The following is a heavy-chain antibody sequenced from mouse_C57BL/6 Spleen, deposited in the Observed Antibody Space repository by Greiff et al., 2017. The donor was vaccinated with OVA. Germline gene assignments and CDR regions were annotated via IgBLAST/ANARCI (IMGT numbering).Heavy chain of an antibody. V-gene: IGHV5-15*01. J-gene: IGHJ3*01. D-gene: IGHD2-2*01. CDR2: ISNLAYSI. Sequence: EVKLVESGGGLVQPGGSLKLSCAASGFTFSDYGLAWVRQAPRKGPAWVAFISNLAYSIYYADTVTGRFTISRENAKNTLYLEMSGLRSEDTAMYSCARGGYDGAWFAYWGKGTLVTVSA. CDR1: GFTFSDYG. CDR3: ARGGYDGAWFAY.